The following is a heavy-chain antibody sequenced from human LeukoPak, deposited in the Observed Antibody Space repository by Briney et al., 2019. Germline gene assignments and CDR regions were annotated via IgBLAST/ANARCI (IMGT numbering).Heavy chain of an antibody. CDR1: GGTFSSYA. V-gene: IGHV1-69*01. Sequence: SVKVSCKASGGTFSSYAISWVRQAPGQGLEWMGGIIPIFGTANYAQKFQGRVTITADESTSTAYMELSSLRSEDTAVYYCARDMTCIVVGEFDYWGQRTLVTVSS. CDR2: IIPIFGTA. J-gene: IGHJ4*02. CDR3: ARDMTCIVVGEFDY. D-gene: IGHD3-22*01.